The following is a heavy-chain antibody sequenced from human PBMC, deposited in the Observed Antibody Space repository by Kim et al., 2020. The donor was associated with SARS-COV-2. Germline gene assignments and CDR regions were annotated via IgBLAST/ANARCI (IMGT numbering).Heavy chain of an antibody. CDR1: GYTFTSYG. J-gene: IGHJ6*02. CDR2: ISAYNGNT. CDR3: ARALHYPTLQGGGVYYYYYGMDV. V-gene: IGHV1-18*01. D-gene: IGHD3-16*01. Sequence: ASVKVSCKASGYTFTSYGISWVRQAPGQGLEWMGWISAYNGNTNYAQKLQGRVTMTTDTSTSTAYMELRSLRSDDTAVYYCARALHYPTLQGGGVYYYYYGMDVWGQGTTVTVSS.